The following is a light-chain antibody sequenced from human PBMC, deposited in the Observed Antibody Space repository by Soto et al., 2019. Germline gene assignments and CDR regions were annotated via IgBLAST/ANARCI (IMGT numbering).Light chain of an antibody. V-gene: IGLV2-23*01. Sequence: QSALTQPASVSGSPGQSITISCTGTSSDVGSYNLVSWYQQHPGKAPKLMIYEGSTRPSGVSHRFSGSKSGNTASLTISGLQAEDEADYYCCSYAVGSTLVFGGGTKLTVL. CDR1: SSDVGSYNL. J-gene: IGLJ2*01. CDR2: EGS. CDR3: CSYAVGSTLV.